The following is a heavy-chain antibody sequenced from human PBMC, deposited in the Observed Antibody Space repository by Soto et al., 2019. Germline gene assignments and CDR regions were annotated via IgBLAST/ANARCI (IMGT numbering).Heavy chain of an antibody. CDR3: ARVDCSGGSCYSLGYFDY. CDR2: ISSSGSSI. V-gene: IGHV3-11*01. Sequence: QVQLVESGGGLVKPGGSLRLSCSASGFTFSDYYMSWIRQAPGKGLEWVSYISSSGSSIYYADSVKGRFTISRDNAKNSLYLQMNSLRAEDTAVYYCARVDCSGGSCYSLGYFDYWGQGTLVTVSS. CDR1: GFTFSDYY. J-gene: IGHJ4*02. D-gene: IGHD2-15*01.